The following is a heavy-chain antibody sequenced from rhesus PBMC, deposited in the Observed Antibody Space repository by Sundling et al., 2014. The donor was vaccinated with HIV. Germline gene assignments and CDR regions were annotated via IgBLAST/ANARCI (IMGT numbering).Heavy chain of an antibody. D-gene: IGHD3-28*01. CDR3: ARWYNYDSGYYPATRLRLASYYGLDS. CDR1: GYTFTDYD. J-gene: IGHJ6*01. V-gene: IGHV1-138*01. CDR2: INPQTGGT. Sequence: QVYLVQSGAEVKKPGSSVKVSCKTSGYTFTDYDIHWVRQAPGQGLEWMGEINPQTGGTNYAQKFQGRVTMTRDTSTNTAYLELSSLRSEDTAVYYCARWYNYDSGYYPATRLRLASYYGLDSWGQGVVVTVSS.